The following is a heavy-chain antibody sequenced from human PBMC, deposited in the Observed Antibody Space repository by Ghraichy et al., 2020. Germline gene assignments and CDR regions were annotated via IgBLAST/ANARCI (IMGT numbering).Heavy chain of an antibody. V-gene: IGHV3-48*01. CDR1: GFTFSSYS. D-gene: IGHD2-2*01. CDR2: ISSSSATI. CDR3: ARDPGYCSSSTCYAEGGWFDP. J-gene: IGHJ5*02. Sequence: GGSLRLSCAASGFTFSSYSMNWVRQAPGKGLEWLSYISSSSATIYYADSVKGRFTISRDNSKNTLYLQMNSLRAEDTAVYYCARDPGYCSSSTCYAEGGWFDPWGQGTLVTVSS.